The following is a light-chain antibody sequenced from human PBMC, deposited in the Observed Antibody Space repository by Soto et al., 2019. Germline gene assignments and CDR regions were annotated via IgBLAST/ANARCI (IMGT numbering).Light chain of an antibody. J-gene: IGKJ3*01. Sequence: EIVLTQSPATLSLSPGERATLSCRASQSVSTYLAWYQQQPGQAPRLLIYDASNRATGIPARFSGSGSETDFTLTISSLEPEDFAVYYCQQRTNSFTFGPGTRVDIK. CDR1: QSVSTY. CDR3: QQRTNSFT. V-gene: IGKV3-11*01. CDR2: DAS.